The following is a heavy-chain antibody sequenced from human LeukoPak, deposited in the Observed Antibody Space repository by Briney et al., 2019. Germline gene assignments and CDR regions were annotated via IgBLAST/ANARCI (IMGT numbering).Heavy chain of an antibody. J-gene: IGHJ5*02. D-gene: IGHD3-3*01. Sequence: SETLSLTCAVYGGSFSGYYWSWIRQPPGKGLEWIGEINHSGSTNYNPSLKSRVTISVDTSKNQFSLKLSSVTAADTAVYYCARKAYYDFWSGWHQSWFDPWGQGTLVTVSS. CDR2: INHSGST. CDR3: ARKAYYDFWSGWHQSWFDP. CDR1: GGSFSGYY. V-gene: IGHV4-34*01.